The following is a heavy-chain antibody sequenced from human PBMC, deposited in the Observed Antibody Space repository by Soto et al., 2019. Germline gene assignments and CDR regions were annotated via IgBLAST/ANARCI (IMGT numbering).Heavy chain of an antibody. CDR2: IYYSGST. Sequence: SETLSLTCTVSGGSISSGGYYWSWIRQHPGKGLEWIGYIYYSGSTYYNPSLKSRITISVDTSQNQFSLKLSSMTAADTAVYCCARLGYCSSTRCPDRHRFDPWGQGTLVTVS. V-gene: IGHV4-31*03. D-gene: IGHD2-2*01. CDR1: GGSISSGGYY. J-gene: IGHJ5*02. CDR3: ARLGYCSSTRCPDRHRFDP.